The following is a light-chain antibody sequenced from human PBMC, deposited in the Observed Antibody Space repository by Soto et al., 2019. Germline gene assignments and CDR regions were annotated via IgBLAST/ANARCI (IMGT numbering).Light chain of an antibody. J-gene: IGKJ1*01. CDR3: QQRSNWPWT. CDR1: QSVSSN. CDR2: DAS. Sequence: IEMTQSAATLSVYIAERATLFCRASQSVSSNLVWYQQNTGQAPRLLIYDASNRDTGIPARFSGSGSGTDFTLTISSLEPEDFAVYYCQQRSNWPWTFGQGTKVDI. V-gene: IGKV3-11*01.